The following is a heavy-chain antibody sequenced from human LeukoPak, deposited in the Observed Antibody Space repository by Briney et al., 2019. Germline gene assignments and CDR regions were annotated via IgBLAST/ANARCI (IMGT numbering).Heavy chain of an antibody. Sequence: GESLKISCKGSGYSFTSYWIGWVRQMPGKGLEWMGVIYPGDSDTRYSPSFQGQVPISADKSITTAYLQWSSLKASDTAMYYCARGIYGSGSYYNVFDWFDPWGQGTLVTVSS. CDR1: GYSFTSYW. CDR3: ARGIYGSGSYYNVFDWFDP. J-gene: IGHJ5*02. V-gene: IGHV5-51*01. D-gene: IGHD3-10*01. CDR2: IYPGDSDT.